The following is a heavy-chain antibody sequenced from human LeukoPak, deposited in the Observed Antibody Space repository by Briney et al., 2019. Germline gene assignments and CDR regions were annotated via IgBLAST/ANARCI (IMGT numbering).Heavy chain of an antibody. V-gene: IGHV3-48*03. Sequence: PGGSLRLSCAASGFTFSSYEMNWVRQAPGKGLEWVSYISSSGSTIYYADSVKGRFTISRDNAKNSLYQQMNSLRAEDTAVYYCAREETYGGNYYYYYMDVWGKGTTVTVSS. CDR3: AREETYGGNYYYYYMDV. D-gene: IGHD2-15*01. CDR1: GFTFSSYE. J-gene: IGHJ6*03. CDR2: ISSSGSTI.